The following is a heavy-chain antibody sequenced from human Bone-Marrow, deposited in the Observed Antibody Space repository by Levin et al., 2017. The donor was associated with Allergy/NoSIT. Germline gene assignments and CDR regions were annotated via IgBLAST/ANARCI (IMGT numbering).Heavy chain of an antibody. V-gene: IGHV3-30*18. Sequence: GGSLRLSCAASGFTFSSYGMHWVRQAPGKGPEWVAFISFNGGKKYYVDSVKGRFFISSDNSTSTLFLQMNNLRTEDTAVYFCVKDSNVETDWGQGTLVIVSS. D-gene: IGHD2-2*01. CDR1: GFTFSSYG. CDR2: ISFNGGKK. CDR3: VKDSNVETD. J-gene: IGHJ4*02.